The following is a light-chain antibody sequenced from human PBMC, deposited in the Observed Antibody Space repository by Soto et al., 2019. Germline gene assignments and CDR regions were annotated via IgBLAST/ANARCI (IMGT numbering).Light chain of an antibody. CDR2: EVT. Sequence: QSALTRPASVSGSPGQSITISCTGTSADVGSYNYVSWYQQHPGKAPRLMIYEVTNRPSGVSDRFSGSKSGNTASLTISGLQAEDEADYYCSSYTITSTPVVFGGGTKVTVL. CDR3: SSYTITSTPVV. V-gene: IGLV2-14*01. J-gene: IGLJ2*01. CDR1: SADVGSYNY.